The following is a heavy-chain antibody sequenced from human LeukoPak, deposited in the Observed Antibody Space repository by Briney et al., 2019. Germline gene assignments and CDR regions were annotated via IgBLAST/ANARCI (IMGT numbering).Heavy chain of an antibody. J-gene: IGHJ4*02. V-gene: IGHV4-4*02. D-gene: IGHD3-16*02. CDR1: GGSISSSNW. CDR2: IYHSGST. CDR3: ARVVYDYVWGSYRYIDY. Sequence: SETLSLTCAVSGGSISSSNWWSWVRQPPGKGLEWIGEIYHSGSTNYNPSLKSRVAISLDTSKKQFSLKLTSVTAADTAVYYCARVVYDYVWGSYRYIDYWGQGTLVTVSS.